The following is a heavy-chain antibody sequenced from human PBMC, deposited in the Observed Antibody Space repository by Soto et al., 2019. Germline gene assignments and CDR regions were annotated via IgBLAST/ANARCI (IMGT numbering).Heavy chain of an antibody. J-gene: IGHJ4*02. V-gene: IGHV3-74*01. CDR1: NYW. CDR3: ARDTLELLYYFDY. CDR2: INSDGSSA. D-gene: IGHD1-7*01. Sequence: NYWMHWVRQAPGKGLVWVSRINSDGSSASYADSVKGRFTISRDNAKNTLYLQMNSLRAEDTAVYYCARDTLELLYYFDYWGQGTLVTVSS.